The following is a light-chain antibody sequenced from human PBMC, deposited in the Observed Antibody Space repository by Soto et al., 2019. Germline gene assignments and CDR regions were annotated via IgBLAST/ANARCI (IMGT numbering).Light chain of an antibody. CDR1: SSDIGAYKF. CDR2: EVS. V-gene: IGLV2-8*01. CDR3: SLYAGTNSVV. Sequence: QSALTQPPSASGSPGQSVAISCTGTSSDIGAYKFVSWYQQHPGKAPKLIIYEVSIRPSGVPDRFSGSKSGNTASLTVSGLLAEDEDDYYCSLYAGTNSVVFGGGTTLTVL. J-gene: IGLJ2*01.